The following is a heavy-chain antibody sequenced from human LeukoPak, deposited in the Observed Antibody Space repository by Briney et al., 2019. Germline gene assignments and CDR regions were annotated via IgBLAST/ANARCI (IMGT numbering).Heavy chain of an antibody. V-gene: IGHV3-48*03. CDR3: AKDWDYYGSVSMDV. D-gene: IGHD3-10*01. CDR2: ISSSGSTI. CDR1: GFTFSSYE. J-gene: IGHJ6*03. Sequence: GGSLRLSCAASGFTFSSYEMNWVRQAPGKGLEWVSYISSSGSTIYYADSVKGRFTISRDNSKNTLCLQMNSLRAEDTAVYYCAKDWDYYGSVSMDVWGKGTTVTISS.